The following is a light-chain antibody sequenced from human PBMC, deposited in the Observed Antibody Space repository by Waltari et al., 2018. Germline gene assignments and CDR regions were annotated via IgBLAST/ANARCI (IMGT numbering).Light chain of an antibody. CDR1: AGAVTSGNY. V-gene: IGLV7-43*01. J-gene: IGLJ3*02. CDR2: STT. Sequence: QTVVTQEPSLTVSPGGAVTLTCASSAGAVTSGNYPNWIQQKPGQVPRSLIHSTTNRPSWTPARFSGARLGGKAALTLSGVQPEDEAEYYCLLYDGSDQVFGGGTKLTVL. CDR3: LLYDGSDQV.